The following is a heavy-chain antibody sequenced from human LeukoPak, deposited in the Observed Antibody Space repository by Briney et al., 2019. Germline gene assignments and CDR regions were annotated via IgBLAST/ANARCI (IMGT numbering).Heavy chain of an antibody. J-gene: IGHJ1*01. V-gene: IGHV4-39*07. Sequence: SETLSLTCTVSSGSISTSNYYWGWVRQPPGKALEWIGNIFYSGSTYYSPSLKSRVTISLDTSRNQFSLKLNSVTAADTAVYYCARVVQSTDSSGFYLPEYFQHWGQGTLVTVSS. CDR1: SGSISTSNYY. CDR3: ARVVQSTDSSGFYLPEYFQH. CDR2: IFYSGST. D-gene: IGHD3-22*01.